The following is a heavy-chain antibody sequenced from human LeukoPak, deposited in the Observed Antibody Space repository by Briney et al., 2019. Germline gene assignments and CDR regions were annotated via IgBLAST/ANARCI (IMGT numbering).Heavy chain of an antibody. Sequence: SETLSLTCTVSGGSISSGDYYWSWIRQPPGKGLEWIGYIYYSGSTNYNPSLKSRVTMSVDASKNQFSLKLNSVTAADTAVYYCARDKSTTWHNWFDPWGQGTLVTISS. D-gene: IGHD1-14*01. J-gene: IGHJ5*02. CDR1: GGSISSGDYY. CDR3: ARDKSTTWHNWFDP. V-gene: IGHV4-61*08. CDR2: IYYSGST.